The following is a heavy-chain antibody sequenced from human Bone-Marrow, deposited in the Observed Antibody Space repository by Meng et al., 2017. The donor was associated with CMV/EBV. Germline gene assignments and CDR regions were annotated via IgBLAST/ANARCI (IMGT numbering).Heavy chain of an antibody. CDR3: ARSGEVQFLEWLLYYY. CDR1: GYTFTGYY. J-gene: IGHJ4*02. CDR2: INPKTAGT. D-gene: IGHD3-3*01. Sequence: ASVKVSCKTSGYTFTGYYIHWVRQAPGQGLEWMGWINPKTAGTNYAQKFQARVTLTRDTSISTVYMELSRLRSDDTAVYYCARSGEVQFLEWLLYYYWGQGTLVTV. V-gene: IGHV1-2*02.